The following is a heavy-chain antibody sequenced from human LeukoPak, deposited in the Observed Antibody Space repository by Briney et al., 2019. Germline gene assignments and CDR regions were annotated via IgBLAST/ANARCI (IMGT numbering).Heavy chain of an antibody. J-gene: IGHJ4*02. CDR1: GFTFTRYS. D-gene: IGHD4-23*01. V-gene: IGHV3-48*02. CDR3: ATIPRWGVVTSDY. Sequence: GGSLRLSCAASGFTFTRYSMNWVRQAPGKGLEWVSYISSSSSTIHYADSVKGRFTISRDNAKNSLNLQMNSLRDEDTAVYYCATIPRWGVVTSDYWGQGTLVTVSS. CDR2: ISSSSSTI.